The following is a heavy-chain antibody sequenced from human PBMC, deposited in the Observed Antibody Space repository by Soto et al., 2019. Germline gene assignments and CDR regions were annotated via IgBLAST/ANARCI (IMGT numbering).Heavy chain of an antibody. D-gene: IGHD2-2*01. J-gene: IGHJ3*02. CDR3: ASYQQAYAFDI. V-gene: IGHV4-31*03. CDR2: IFYSGST. Sequence: QVQLQESGPGLVKPSQTLSLPCTVSGGSISSGGYYWSWIRQHPGKGLEWIGYIFYSGSTYYNPSLKRRVTIAVDTSKNQFSLKLSSVTAADTAVYYCASYQQAYAFDIWGQGTMVTVSS. CDR1: GGSISSGGYY.